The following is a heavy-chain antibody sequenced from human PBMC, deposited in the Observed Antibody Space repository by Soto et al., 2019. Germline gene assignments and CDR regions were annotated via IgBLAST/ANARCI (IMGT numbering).Heavy chain of an antibody. D-gene: IGHD1-26*01. V-gene: IGHV3-23*01. J-gene: IGHJ4*02. CDR1: GFTFSSYA. CDR3: ANSRISGSYFDY. Sequence: GGSLRLSCAASGFTFSSYAMSWVRQAPGKGLEWVSAIGGSGGSTYYADSVKGRFTISRDNSKNTLYLQMNSLRAEDTAVYYCANSRISGSYFDYWGQGTLVTVSS. CDR2: IGGSGGST.